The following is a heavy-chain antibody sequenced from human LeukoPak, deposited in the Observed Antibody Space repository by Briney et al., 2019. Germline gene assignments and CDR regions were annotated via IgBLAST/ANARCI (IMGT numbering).Heavy chain of an antibody. Sequence: GGSLRLSCSASGFTFDDYAMHWVRQAPGKGLEWVSGINWSSGTIAYADSVKGRFTISRDNAKNSLYLQTDSLRVEDTALYYCTKDIRMLDYGGQGTLVTVSS. CDR1: GFTFDDYA. J-gene: IGHJ4*02. CDR2: INWSSGTI. D-gene: IGHD3-10*02. CDR3: TKDIRMLDY. V-gene: IGHV3-9*01.